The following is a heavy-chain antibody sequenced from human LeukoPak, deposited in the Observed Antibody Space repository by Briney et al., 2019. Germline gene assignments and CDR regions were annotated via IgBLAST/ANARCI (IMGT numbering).Heavy chain of an antibody. CDR2: IFYSGST. Sequence: TSETLSLTCTVSGGSISSGGYYWSWIRQHPGKGLEWVGYIFYSGSTCYNPFLKSRITISVDTSKNQFSLKLSSVTAADTAVYYCAREPRYCSSTSCYYFDYWGQGTLVTVSS. J-gene: IGHJ4*02. CDR1: GGSISSGGYY. CDR3: AREPRYCSSTSCYYFDY. V-gene: IGHV4-31*03. D-gene: IGHD2-2*01.